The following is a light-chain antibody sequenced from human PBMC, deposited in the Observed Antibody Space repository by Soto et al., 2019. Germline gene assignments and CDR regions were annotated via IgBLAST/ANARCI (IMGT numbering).Light chain of an antibody. CDR1: QSVTGW. CDR2: AAP. CDR3: QQYHSYSPYT. V-gene: IGKV1-5*01. Sequence: DIQMTQSPSTLSASVGDRVTITCRASQSVTGWLAWYQQKPGEAPKLLIYAAPTLASGVPSRFSGSGSVTQFTLTISSLQPDDSATYYCQQYHSYSPYTFGQGNKLEIK. J-gene: IGKJ2*01.